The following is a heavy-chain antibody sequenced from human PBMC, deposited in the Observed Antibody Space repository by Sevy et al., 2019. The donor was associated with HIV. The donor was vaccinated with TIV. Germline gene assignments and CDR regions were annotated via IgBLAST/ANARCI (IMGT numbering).Heavy chain of an antibody. CDR1: GGSISSSSYY. J-gene: IGHJ6*03. CDR2: IYYSGST. CDR3: ARPGAAAGGYYYYYMDV. Sequence: SETLSLTCTVSGGSISSSSYYWGWIRQPPGKGLEWIGSIYYSGSTYYNPSLKSRVTISVDTSKNQFSRKLSSVTAADTAVYYCARPGAAAGGYYYYYMDVWGKGTTVTVSS. V-gene: IGHV4-39*01. D-gene: IGHD6-13*01.